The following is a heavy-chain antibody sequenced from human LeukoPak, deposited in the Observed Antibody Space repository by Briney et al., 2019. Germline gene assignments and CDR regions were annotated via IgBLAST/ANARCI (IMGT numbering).Heavy chain of an antibody. Sequence: SETLSLTWTVSGGSISSYYRSWIRQPPGKGLEWIGYIYYSGSTNYNPSLKSRVTISVDTSKNQFSLKLSSVTAADTAVYYCARLARYGDYVSVAYGTHVWGQGTTVTVSS. J-gene: IGHJ6*02. D-gene: IGHD4-17*01. CDR2: IYYSGST. CDR3: ARLARYGDYVSVAYGTHV. CDR1: GGSISSYY. V-gene: IGHV4-59*08.